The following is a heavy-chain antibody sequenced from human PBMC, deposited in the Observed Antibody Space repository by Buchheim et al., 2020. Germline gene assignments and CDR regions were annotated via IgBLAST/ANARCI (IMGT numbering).Heavy chain of an antibody. CDR2: ISGRGSGT. V-gene: IGHV3-23*01. CDR3: AKGDSLRLGDWSPVDV. D-gene: IGHD2-21*01. J-gene: IGHJ4*02. Sequence: EVHLLQSGGGLAQPGGSLRLSCSASGFLFSTYAMRWVRQAPGKGLEWVSAISGRGSGTHYTDSVKGRFTVSRDNSDNTLLLHVNSLTLGDTARYFCAKGDSLRLGDWSPVDVWGQG. CDR1: GFLFSTYA.